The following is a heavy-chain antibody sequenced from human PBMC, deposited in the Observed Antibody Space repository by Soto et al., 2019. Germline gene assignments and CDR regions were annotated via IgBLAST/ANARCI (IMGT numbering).Heavy chain of an antibody. CDR1: GYAFTNYG. V-gene: IGHV1-18*01. CDR2: ISAYNGKT. D-gene: IGHD2-2*01. CDR3: ARDIVVVPAAIPHPFDY. J-gene: IGHJ4*02. Sequence: QVQLVQSGADVKKPGASVKVSCKASGYAFTNYGISWVRQAPGQGLEWMGWISAYNGKTNYGQKLQGRVTMTTDTSTSTAYMELRSLRSDDTAVYYCARDIVVVPAAIPHPFDYWGQGTLVTVSS.